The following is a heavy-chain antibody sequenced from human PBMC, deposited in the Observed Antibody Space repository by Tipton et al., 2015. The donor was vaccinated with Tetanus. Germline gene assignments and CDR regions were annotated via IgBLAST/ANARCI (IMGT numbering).Heavy chain of an antibody. J-gene: IGHJ5*02. CDR1: GYSFTSYW. D-gene: IGHD3-10*01. V-gene: IGHV5-51*01. Sequence: MQLVQSGAEVKKPGESLKISCKGSGYSFTSYWIGWVRQMPGKGLEWMGIIYPGDSDTRYSPPFQGQVTISADKSISTAYLRWSSLKASDTAMYYCARQARYGSGSYHNWFDPWGQGTLVTVSS. CDR2: IYPGDSDT. CDR3: ARQARYGSGSYHNWFDP.